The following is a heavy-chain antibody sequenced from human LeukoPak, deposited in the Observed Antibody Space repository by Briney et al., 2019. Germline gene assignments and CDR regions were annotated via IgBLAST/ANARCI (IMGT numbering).Heavy chain of an antibody. CDR2: INHSGST. J-gene: IGHJ5*02. D-gene: IGHD6-13*01. V-gene: IGHV4-34*01. CDR1: GGSFSGYY. Sequence: SETLSLTCAVYGGSFSGYYWSWILQPPGKGLEWIGEINHSGSTNYNPSLKSRVTISVDTSKNQFSLKLSSVTAADTAVYYCARGYRSIAAVRVNNWFDPWGQGTLVTVSS. CDR3: ARGYRSIAAVRVNNWFDP.